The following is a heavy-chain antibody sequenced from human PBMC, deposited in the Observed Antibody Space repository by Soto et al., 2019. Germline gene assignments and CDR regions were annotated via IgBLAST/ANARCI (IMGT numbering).Heavy chain of an antibody. V-gene: IGHV1-2*02. J-gene: IGHJ5*02. CDR1: GYTFTGYY. CDR2: IDPNNGDT. Sequence: ASVKVSCKASGYTFTGYYLHWVRQAPGQGREWMGWIDPNNGDTNYAQKFQGRVTMTRDTSLSTAFMELSRLRSDDTAIYYGAGGRSFLSSSCDPMGQRPRVTAAS. D-gene: IGHD3-3*01. CDR3: AGGRSFLSSSCDP.